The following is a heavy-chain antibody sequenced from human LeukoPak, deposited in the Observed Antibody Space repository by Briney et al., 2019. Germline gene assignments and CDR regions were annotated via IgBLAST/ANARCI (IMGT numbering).Heavy chain of an antibody. CDR2: ISYDGSNK. J-gene: IGHJ4*02. CDR3: AKDLSVVVVAATDY. V-gene: IGHV3-30*18. D-gene: IGHD2-15*01. Sequence: GGSLRLSCAASGFTFSSYGMHWVRQAPGKGLEWVAVISYDGSNKYYADSVKGRFTISRDNSKNTLYLQMNSLRAEDTAVYYCAKDLSVVVVAATDYWGQGTLVTVSS. CDR1: GFTFSSYG.